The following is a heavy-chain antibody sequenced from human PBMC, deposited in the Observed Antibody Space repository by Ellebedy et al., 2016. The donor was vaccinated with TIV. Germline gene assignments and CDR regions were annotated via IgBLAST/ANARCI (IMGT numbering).Heavy chain of an antibody. CDR3: ARATDSSSWWSLDWYFDP. V-gene: IGHV4-59*12. D-gene: IGHD6-13*01. CDR2: IYYSGST. J-gene: IGHJ2*01. Sequence: SETLSLXXTVSGGSISSYYWSWIRQPPGKGLEWIGYIYYSGSTNYNPSLKSRVTISVDTSKNQFSLKLSSVTAADTAVYYCARATDSSSWWSLDWYFDPWGRGTLVTVSS. CDR1: GGSISSYY.